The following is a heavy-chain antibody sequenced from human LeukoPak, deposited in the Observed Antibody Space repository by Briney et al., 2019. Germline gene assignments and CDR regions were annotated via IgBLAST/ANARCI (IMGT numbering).Heavy chain of an antibody. V-gene: IGHV1-69*13. D-gene: IGHD2-2*01. CDR2: IIPIFGTA. CDR1: GGTFSSYA. J-gene: IGHJ5*02. CDR3: AREGCSSTSCYGYSHSYWFDP. Sequence: SVNVSCKASGGTFSSYAISWVRQAPGQGLEWMGGIIPIFGTANYAQKFQGRVTITADESTSTAYMELSSLRSEDTAVYYCAREGCSSTSCYGYSHSYWFDPWGQGTLVTVSS.